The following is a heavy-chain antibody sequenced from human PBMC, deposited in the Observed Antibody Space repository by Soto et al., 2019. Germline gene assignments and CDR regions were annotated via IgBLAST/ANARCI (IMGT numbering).Heavy chain of an antibody. D-gene: IGHD2-2*01. V-gene: IGHV3-30*18. CDR3: AKELSTLCRNCLDS. Sequence: QVQLVESGGGVVQHGRSLRLSCAGSGFKFGSYGMHWVRQAPGKGLEWVAVTSYDGGNPQYADSVKGRFTISRDNSKNTRYLQMDSLRTDDTAVYYCAKELSTLCRNCLDSWGQGTLVSVSS. CDR2: TSYDGGNP. J-gene: IGHJ4*02. CDR1: GFKFGSYG.